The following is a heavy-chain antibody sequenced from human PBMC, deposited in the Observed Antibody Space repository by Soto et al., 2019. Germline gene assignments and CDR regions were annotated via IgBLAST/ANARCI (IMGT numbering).Heavy chain of an antibody. D-gene: IGHD1-26*01. Sequence: PGGSLRLSCAASGFTFSSYLMSWVRQAPGKGLEWVANINQDGSEKYYVDSVKGRFTISRDNAKNSLYLQMNSLRAEDTAVYYCARDSTRIVGATTMSYYGMDVWGPGPTVTF. V-gene: IGHV3-7*01. CDR3: ARDSTRIVGATTMSYYGMDV. CDR2: INQDGSEK. J-gene: IGHJ6*02. CDR1: GFTFSSYL.